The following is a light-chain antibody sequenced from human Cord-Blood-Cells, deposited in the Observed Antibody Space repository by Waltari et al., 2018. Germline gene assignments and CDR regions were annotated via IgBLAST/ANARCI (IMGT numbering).Light chain of an antibody. CDR2: GNS. Sequence: QSVLTQPPSVSGAPGQRVTISCTGSSSNIGAGYDVHWYQQLPGTAPKLLTYGNSKRPSGVPDRFSGSKSGTSASLAITGLQAEDEADYYCQSYDSSLSGFWVFGGGTKLTVL. V-gene: IGLV1-40*01. J-gene: IGLJ3*02. CDR3: QSYDSSLSGFWV. CDR1: SSNIGAGYD.